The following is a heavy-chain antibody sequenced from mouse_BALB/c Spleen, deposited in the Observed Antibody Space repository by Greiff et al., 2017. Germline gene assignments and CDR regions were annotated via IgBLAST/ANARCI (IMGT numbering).Heavy chain of an antibody. Sequence: QVHVKQSGPGLVQPSQSLSITCTVSGFSLTSYGVHWVRQSPGKGLEWLGVIWSGGSTDYNAAFISRLSISKDNSKSQVFFKMNSLQADDTAIYYCARNGDYYGSSPPFAYWGQGTLVTVSA. J-gene: IGHJ3*01. CDR1: GFSLTSYG. D-gene: IGHD1-1*01. V-gene: IGHV2-4-1*01. CDR2: IWSGGST. CDR3: ARNGDYYGSSPPFAY.